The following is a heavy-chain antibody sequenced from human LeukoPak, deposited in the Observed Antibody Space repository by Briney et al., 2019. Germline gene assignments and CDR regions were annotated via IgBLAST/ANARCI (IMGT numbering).Heavy chain of an antibody. D-gene: IGHD2-2*01. CDR2: NYHSGST. Sequence: ETLSLTCAASGYTISSGYNRWWRQQPAREVVWWSGSNYHSGSTFYNPSLKSRVTISADTSTNQFSLTLSSVTAADTAVYYCARPQGATAMVAFDIWGQGTMVTVSS. V-gene: IGHV4-38-2*01. CDR1: GYTISSGYN. CDR3: ARPQGATAMVAFDI. J-gene: IGHJ3*02.